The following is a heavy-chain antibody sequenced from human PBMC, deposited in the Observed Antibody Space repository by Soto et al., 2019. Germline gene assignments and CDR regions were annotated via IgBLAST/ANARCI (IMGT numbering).Heavy chain of an antibody. CDR1: GGTFSSYA. CDR3: ARMGGSSWYWEYFQH. J-gene: IGHJ1*01. Sequence: QVQLVQSGAEVKKPGSSVKVSCKASGGTFSSYAISWVRQAPGQGLEWMGGIIPIFGTPNYAQKFQGRVTLTADESTSTAYMELSSLRSEDTAIYYCARMGGSSWYWEYFQHWGQGTLVTVSS. D-gene: IGHD6-13*01. CDR2: IIPIFGTP. V-gene: IGHV1-69*01.